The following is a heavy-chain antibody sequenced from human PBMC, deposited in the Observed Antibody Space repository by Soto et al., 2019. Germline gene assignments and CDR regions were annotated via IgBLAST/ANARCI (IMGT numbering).Heavy chain of an antibody. J-gene: IGHJ6*03. CDR3: GRGQSGYDFGVRYYYYSMDV. CDR2: INHSGST. Sequence: SETLSLTCAVYGGSFRGYYWSWIRQPPGEGLEGIGEINHSGSTNYNPSLKSRVTISVDTSKNQFSLKLSSVTAADTAVYYCGRGQSGYDFGVRYYYYSMDVWGKGTTVTVPS. D-gene: IGHD5-12*01. CDR1: GGSFRGYY. V-gene: IGHV4-34*01.